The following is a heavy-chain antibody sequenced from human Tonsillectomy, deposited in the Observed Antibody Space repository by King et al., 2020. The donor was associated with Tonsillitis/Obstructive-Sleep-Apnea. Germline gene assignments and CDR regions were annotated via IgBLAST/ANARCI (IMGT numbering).Heavy chain of an antibody. J-gene: IGHJ6*02. Sequence: VQLVESGGGLVQPGGSLRLSCAASGFTFSSYAMSWVRQAPGKGLEWVSAISGSGGSTYYADSVKGRFTISRDNSKNTLYLQMNSLRAEDTAVYYCAKEALSRDSSGCYDGNYCYYVLDVWGQGTTVTVSS. CDR3: AKEALSRDSSGCYDGNYCYYVLDV. V-gene: IGHV3-23*04. CDR2: ISGSGGST. D-gene: IGHD3-22*01. CDR1: GFTFSSYA.